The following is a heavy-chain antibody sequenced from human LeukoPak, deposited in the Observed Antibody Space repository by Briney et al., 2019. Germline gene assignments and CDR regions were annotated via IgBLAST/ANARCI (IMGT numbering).Heavy chain of an antibody. V-gene: IGHV1-2*02. CDR2: INPNSGGT. J-gene: IGHJ5*02. D-gene: IGHD6-6*01. CDR3: ARDLTGYSSSRLRFDP. CDR1: GYTFTGYY. Sequence: ASVKVSCKASGYTFTGYYMHWVRQAPGQGLEWMGWINPNSGGTNYAQKFQGRVTMTRDTSISIAYMELSRLRSDDTAVYYCARDLTGYSSSRLRFDPWGQGTLVTVSS.